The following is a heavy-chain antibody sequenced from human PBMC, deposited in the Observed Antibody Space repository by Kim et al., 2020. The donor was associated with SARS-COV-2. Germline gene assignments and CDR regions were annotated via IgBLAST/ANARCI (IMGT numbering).Heavy chain of an antibody. CDR1: GYTFTSYY. V-gene: IGHV1-46*01. D-gene: IGHD6-13*01. J-gene: IGHJ4*02. CDR2: INPSGGST. Sequence: ASVKVSCKASGYTFTSYYMHWVRQAPGQGLEWMGIINPSGGSTSYAQKFQGRVTMTRDTSTSTVYMELSSLRSEDTAVYYCARGLANIAAAGTSGYWGQGTLVTVSS. CDR3: ARGLANIAAAGTSGY.